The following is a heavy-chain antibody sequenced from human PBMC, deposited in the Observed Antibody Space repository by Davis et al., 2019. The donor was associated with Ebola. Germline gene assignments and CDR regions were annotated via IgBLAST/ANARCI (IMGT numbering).Heavy chain of an antibody. J-gene: IGHJ5*01. Sequence: KVSCKGSGYSFTTYWISWVRQMPGKGLEWMGIIYPGDSDTRYSPSFQGQVTISSDKSINTAYLQWSGLKASDTAKYYCVRLPFTFGLLDSWGQGSLVIVSS. V-gene: IGHV5-51*01. D-gene: IGHD3-16*01. CDR1: GYSFTTYW. CDR2: IYPGDSDT. CDR3: VRLPFTFGLLDS.